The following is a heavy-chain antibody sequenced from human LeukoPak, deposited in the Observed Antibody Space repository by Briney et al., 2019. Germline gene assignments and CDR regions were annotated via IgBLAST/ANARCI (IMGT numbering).Heavy chain of an antibody. CDR1: GFTFSSYA. CDR2: ISSDENNK. D-gene: IGHD2-21*02. J-gene: IGHJ4*02. V-gene: IGHV3-30*03. Sequence: GGSLRLSCAASGFTFSSYAMSWVRQAPGKGLEWVALISSDENNKYHADSVRGRFTISRDNSKNTLFLQMNSLRPEDTAVYYCASKWFCGGDCYYQIDFWGQGNLVTVSS. CDR3: ASKWFCGGDCYYQIDF.